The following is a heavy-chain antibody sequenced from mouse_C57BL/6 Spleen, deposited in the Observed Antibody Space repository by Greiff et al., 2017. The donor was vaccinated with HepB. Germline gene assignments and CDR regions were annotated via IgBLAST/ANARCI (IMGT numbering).Heavy chain of an antibody. J-gene: IGHJ1*03. CDR3: ARITTVVDWYFDV. V-gene: IGHV14-2*01. Sequence: EVQLQQSGAELVKPGASVKLSCTASGFNIKDYYMHWVKQRTEQGLEWIGRIDPEDDETKYAPKFQGKATITADTSSNTAYLQLSSLTSEDTAVYYCARITTVVDWYFDVWGTGTTVTVSS. CDR2: IDPEDDET. D-gene: IGHD1-1*01. CDR1: GFNIKDYY.